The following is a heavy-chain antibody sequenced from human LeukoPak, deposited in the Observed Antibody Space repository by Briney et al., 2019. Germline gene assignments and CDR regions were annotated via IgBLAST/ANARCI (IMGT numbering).Heavy chain of an antibody. V-gene: IGHV1-8*01. CDR2: MNPNSGNT. D-gene: IGHD6-13*01. CDR1: GYTFTSNA. Sequence: ASVKVSCKASGYTFTSNALNWVRQAPGQGLEWMGWMNPNSGNTGYAQKFQGRVTMTRNTSISTAYMELSSLRSEDTAVYYCARGRRRAAAGLYWFDPWGQGTLVTVSS. CDR3: ARGRRRAAAGLYWFDP. J-gene: IGHJ5*02.